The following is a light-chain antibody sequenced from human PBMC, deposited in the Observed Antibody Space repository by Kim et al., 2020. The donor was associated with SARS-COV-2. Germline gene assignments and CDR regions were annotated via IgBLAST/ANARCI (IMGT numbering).Light chain of an antibody. Sequence: DIQMTQSPSSLSASVGDRVTITCRASQDISRYLNWYQQKPGKAPKLLIYTASSLQSGVPSRFTGSGSETDFTLTITSVQPEDFATYYCQQTSSAPRTFGQGTKVDIK. V-gene: IGKV1-39*01. CDR1: QDISRY. CDR2: TAS. CDR3: QQTSSAPRT. J-gene: IGKJ1*01.